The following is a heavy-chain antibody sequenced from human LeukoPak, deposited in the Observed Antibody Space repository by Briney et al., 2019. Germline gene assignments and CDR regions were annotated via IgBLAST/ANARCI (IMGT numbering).Heavy chain of an antibody. CDR3: SRSQGDMDV. CDR1: GDCVARKGAA. CDR2: TSYSSKWYN. Sequence: SQTLSLTCTISGDCVARKGAAWNWIRQSPSRDLEWLGRTSYSSKWYNDYAVSVKSRITINADTSKNQFSLQLISVSPEDTAVYYCSRSQGDMDVWGKGTSVTVSS. J-gene: IGHJ6*03. D-gene: IGHD1-26*01. V-gene: IGHV6-1*01.